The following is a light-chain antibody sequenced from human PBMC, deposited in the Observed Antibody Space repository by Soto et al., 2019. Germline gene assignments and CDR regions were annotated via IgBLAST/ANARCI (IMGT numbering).Light chain of an antibody. Sequence: EVVLTQSPVTLSLSPGERASLSCRASQSVTTYLAWYQQKPGQAPRLVIYAASTRATGIPDRFSGSVSGTEFTLTISSLQSEDFAVYYCQQYNEWPPFTCGQGTRLEIK. CDR2: AAS. V-gene: IGKV3-15*01. CDR3: QQYNEWPPFT. J-gene: IGKJ5*01. CDR1: QSVTTY.